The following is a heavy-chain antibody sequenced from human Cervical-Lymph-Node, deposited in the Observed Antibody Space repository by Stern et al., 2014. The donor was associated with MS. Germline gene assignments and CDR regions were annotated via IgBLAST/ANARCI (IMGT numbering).Heavy chain of an antibody. D-gene: IGHD2-15*01. J-gene: IGHJ4*02. CDR2: ISPYNGNP. V-gene: IGHV1-18*01. Sequence: QVQLVQSGVEVKKPGASVKVSCRASGYNFTNYAITWVRQAPGQGLEWMGWISPYNGNPNYAQKFQARVTMTTDTATTAAYMERRRLTHDDTAVFYCAREAVARSFDLWGQGTLVTVSS. CDR1: GYNFTNYA. CDR3: AREAVARSFDL.